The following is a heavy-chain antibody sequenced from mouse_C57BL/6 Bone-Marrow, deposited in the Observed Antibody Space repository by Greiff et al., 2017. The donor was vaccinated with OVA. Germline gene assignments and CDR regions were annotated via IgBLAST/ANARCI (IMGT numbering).Heavy chain of an antibody. CDR1: GYAFSSSW. D-gene: IGHD2-3*01. Sequence: VNLVESGPELVKPGASVKISCKASGYAFSSSWMNWVKQRPGKGLEWIGRIYPGDGDTNYKGKVKGKATLTDDKSSSTAYMQLSSLTSEDSAVYFCARHEDGYYASYFDYWGQGTTLTVSS. V-gene: IGHV1-82*01. J-gene: IGHJ2*01. CDR3: ARHEDGYYASYFDY. CDR2: IYPGDGDT.